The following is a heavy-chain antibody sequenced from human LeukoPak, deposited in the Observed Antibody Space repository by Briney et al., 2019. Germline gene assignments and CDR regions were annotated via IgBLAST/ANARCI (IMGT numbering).Heavy chain of an antibody. CDR2: IYHSGNT. J-gene: IGHJ3*02. V-gene: IGHV4-30-2*01. Sequence: SETLSLTCTVSGGSISSGGYYWSWIRQPPGKGLEWIGYIYHSGNTYYNPSLKTRVTMSVDRSKNQFSLKLSSVTAADTAVYYCARDPGNWNYLEVAFDIWGQGTMVTVSS. CDR3: ARDPGNWNYLEVAFDI. D-gene: IGHD1-7*01. CDR1: GGSISSGGYY.